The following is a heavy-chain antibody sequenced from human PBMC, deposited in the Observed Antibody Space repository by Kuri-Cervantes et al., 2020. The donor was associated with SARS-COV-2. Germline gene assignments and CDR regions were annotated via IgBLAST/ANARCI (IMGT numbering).Heavy chain of an antibody. CDR2: IYYSGST. Sequence: ESLKISCTVSGGSISSGSYYWSWIRQPPGKGLEWIGYIYYSGSTNYNPSLKSRVTISVDTSKNQFSLKLSSVTAADTAVYYCAREPQYGDYFDYWGQGTLVTVSS. CDR3: AREPQYGDYFDY. CDR1: GGSISSGSYY. D-gene: IGHD4-17*01. J-gene: IGHJ4*02. V-gene: IGHV4-61*01.